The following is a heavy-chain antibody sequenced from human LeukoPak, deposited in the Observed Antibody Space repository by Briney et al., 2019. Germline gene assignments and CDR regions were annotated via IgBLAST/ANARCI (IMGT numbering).Heavy chain of an antibody. CDR2: INHSGST. D-gene: IGHD4-17*01. CDR3: TRGQGTVTTH. CDR1: GGSFSGYY. J-gene: IGHJ4*02. V-gene: IGHV4-34*01. Sequence: SETLSLTCAVYGGSFSGYYWTWIRQPPGKGLEWIGEINHSGSTNYNPSLKSRVTISVDTSKNQFSLKLSSVTAADTAVYYCTRGQGTVTTHWGQGTLVTVSS.